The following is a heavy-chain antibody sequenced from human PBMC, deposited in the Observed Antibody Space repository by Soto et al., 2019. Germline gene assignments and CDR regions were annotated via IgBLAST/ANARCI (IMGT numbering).Heavy chain of an antibody. D-gene: IGHD3-9*01. Sequence: GGSLRLSCAASGFTFSSYWMHWVRQAPGKGLVWVSRINSDGSSTSYADSVKGRFTISRDNAKNTLYLQMNSLRAEDTAVYYCARAFSPLRYFDWLYTANYYYYGMDVWGQGTTVTVSS. CDR1: GFTFSSYW. V-gene: IGHV3-74*01. CDR3: ARAFSPLRYFDWLYTANYYYYGMDV. CDR2: INSDGSST. J-gene: IGHJ6*02.